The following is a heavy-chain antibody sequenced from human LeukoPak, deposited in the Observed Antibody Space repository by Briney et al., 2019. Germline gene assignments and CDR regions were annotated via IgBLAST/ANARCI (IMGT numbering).Heavy chain of an antibody. CDR1: EFIVSINY. CDR2: IYSRGDT. D-gene: IGHD3-22*01. Sequence: GGSLRLSCAASEFIVSINYMTWVRQAPGKGLEWVSLIYSRGDTKYADSVKGRCTISRDNLKNVLYLQMNSLKVEDTALYYCARGLFLSGYLDAFDIWGQGTVVTVSS. V-gene: IGHV3-53*01. J-gene: IGHJ3*02. CDR3: ARGLFLSGYLDAFDI.